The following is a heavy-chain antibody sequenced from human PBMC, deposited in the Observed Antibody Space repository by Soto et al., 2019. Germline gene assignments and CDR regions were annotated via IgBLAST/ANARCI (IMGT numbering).Heavy chain of an antibody. D-gene: IGHD3-3*01. CDR3: ARGGVSTRTFDY. J-gene: IGHJ4*02. V-gene: IGHV5-51*01. Sequence: GESLKISCNGSGYNFAGYWIAWARQMPGKGLELMGIIYPSDSDTRYRPSFQGQVTISADKSISSAYLQWSSLRASDTAMYYCARGGVSTRTFDYWGQGTPVTVSS. CDR1: GYNFAGYW. CDR2: IYPSDSDT.